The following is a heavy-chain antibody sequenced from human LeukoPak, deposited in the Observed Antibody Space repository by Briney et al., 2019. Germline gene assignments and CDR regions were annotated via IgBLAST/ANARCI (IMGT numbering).Heavy chain of an antibody. V-gene: IGHV4-31*03. CDR2: IYNSGST. CDR3: ARGGGYNHGAAFDY. D-gene: IGHD5-18*01. J-gene: IGHJ4*02. CDR1: GGSISSGGNY. Sequence: SETLSLTCTVSGGSISSGGNYWSWIRQHPGKGLEWIGYIYNSGSTYYNPSLKSRVTISVDTSKNQFSLRLSSVTAADTAVYYCARGGGYNHGAAFDYWGQGTLVTVSS.